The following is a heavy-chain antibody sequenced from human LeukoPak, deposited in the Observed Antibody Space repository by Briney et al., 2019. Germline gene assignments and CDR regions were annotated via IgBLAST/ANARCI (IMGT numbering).Heavy chain of an antibody. J-gene: IGHJ4*02. D-gene: IGHD1-1*01. Sequence: SSETLSLTCTVSGGSFSGYYWSWIRQTPGKGLEWIGHIYSSGTTNYNRSLQSRVTISLDTPKNQFSLSVTSVTAADMAMYCARRISSWNVYIDKWGQGIQVTVSS. CDR1: GGSFSGYY. V-gene: IGHV4-59*12. CDR2: IYSSGTT. CDR3: ARRISSWNVYIDK.